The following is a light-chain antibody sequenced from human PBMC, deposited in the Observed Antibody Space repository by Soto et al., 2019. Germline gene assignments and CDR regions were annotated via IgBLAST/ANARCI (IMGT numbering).Light chain of an antibody. J-gene: IGKJ1*01. CDR1: QGISSW. V-gene: IGKV1-5*01. CDR2: DAS. CDR3: QQYNSYGT. Sequence: DIQITQSPSTLSASVGDRVTITCRASQGISSWLAWYQQKPGKAPKLLIYDASSLESGVPSRFSGSGSGTEFTLTISSLQPDDFATYYCQQYNSYGTFGQGTKVDIK.